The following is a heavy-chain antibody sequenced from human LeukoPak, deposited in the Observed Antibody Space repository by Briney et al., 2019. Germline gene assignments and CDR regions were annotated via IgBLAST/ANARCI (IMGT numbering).Heavy chain of an antibody. Sequence: GGSLRLSCAASGFTFSSYWMSWVRQAPGKGLEWVANIKQDGSEKYYVDSVKGRFTISRDNAKNSLYLQMNSLRAEDTAVYYCAREYCSSTWGYYCYMDVWGKGTTVTVSS. D-gene: IGHD2-2*01. CDR3: AREYCSSTWGYYCYMDV. J-gene: IGHJ6*03. CDR2: IKQDGSEK. CDR1: GFTFSSYW. V-gene: IGHV3-7*01.